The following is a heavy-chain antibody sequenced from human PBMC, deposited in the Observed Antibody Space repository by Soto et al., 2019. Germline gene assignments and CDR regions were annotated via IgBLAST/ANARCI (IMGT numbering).Heavy chain of an antibody. Sequence: SETLSLTCAVSGGSVSSTNWWSWVRQSPGKGLEWIGDIYHIGSTNYNPSLRGRVTISVDKSNNQFSLTLKYVTAADTAMYYCAKRRGGNPDDWFDPWGQGTLVTVSS. CDR3: AKRRGGNPDDWFDP. J-gene: IGHJ5*02. D-gene: IGHD2-15*01. CDR1: GGSVSSTNW. V-gene: IGHV4-4*02. CDR2: IYHIGST.